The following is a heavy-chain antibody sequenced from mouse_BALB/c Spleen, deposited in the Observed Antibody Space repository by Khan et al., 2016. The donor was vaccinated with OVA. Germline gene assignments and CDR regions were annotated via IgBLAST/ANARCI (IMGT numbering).Heavy chain of an antibody. Sequence: LQQPGSELVRPGASVKLSCKASDYTFTSYWMHWVKQRPGQGLEWIGDIYPGSGSTNYDEKFKSKATLTVDTSSSTAYMQLSSLTSEDSAVYYCTRWSYWFAYWGQGTLVTVSA. CDR1: DYTFTSYW. V-gene: IGHV1S22*01. CDR3: TRWSYWFAY. CDR2: IYPGSGST. J-gene: IGHJ3*01. D-gene: IGHD2-12*01.